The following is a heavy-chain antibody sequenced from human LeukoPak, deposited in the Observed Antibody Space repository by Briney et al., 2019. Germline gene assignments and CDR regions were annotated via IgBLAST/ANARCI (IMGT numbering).Heavy chain of an antibody. J-gene: IGHJ4*02. Sequence: SETLSLTCTVSGGSISSSSYYWGWIRQPPGKGLEWIGSIYYSGSTYYNPSLKSRVTIPVDTSKNQFSLKLSSVTAADTAVYYCARLWSTSCKGGSCPHQPNYWGQGTRVTVPS. D-gene: IGHD2-15*01. CDR2: IYYSGST. V-gene: IGHV4-39*01. CDR3: ARLWSTSCKGGSCPHQPNY. CDR1: GGSISSSSYY.